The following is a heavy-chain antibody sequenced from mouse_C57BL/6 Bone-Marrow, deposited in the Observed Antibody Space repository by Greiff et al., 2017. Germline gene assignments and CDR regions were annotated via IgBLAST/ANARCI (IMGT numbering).Heavy chain of an antibody. CDR3: ARLNSGDAMDY. CDR2: IYPGDGDT. J-gene: IGHJ4*01. CDR1: GYAFSSYW. Sequence: VQLQQSGAELVKPGASVKISCKASGYAFSSYWMNWVKQRPGKGLAWIGQIYPGDGDTNYNGKFKVKATLTADKSSSTVYMQLSSLTSEDSAVYFCARLNSGDAMDYWGQGTSVTVSS. D-gene: IGHD5-2*01. V-gene: IGHV1-80*01.